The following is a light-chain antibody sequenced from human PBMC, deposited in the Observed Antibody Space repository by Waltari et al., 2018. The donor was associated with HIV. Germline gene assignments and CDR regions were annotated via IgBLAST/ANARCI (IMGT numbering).Light chain of an antibody. J-gene: IGLJ3*02. V-gene: IGLV1-47*01. CDR1: SSNIGSNY. Sequence: QSMLTQPPSASGTPGQRVTISCSRSSSNIGSNYVYWYQQLPGTAPKLLIYRNNQRPSGVPDRFSGSKSGTSASLAISGLRSEDEADYYCAAWDDSLSGRVFGGGTKLTVL. CDR3: AAWDDSLSGRV. CDR2: RNN.